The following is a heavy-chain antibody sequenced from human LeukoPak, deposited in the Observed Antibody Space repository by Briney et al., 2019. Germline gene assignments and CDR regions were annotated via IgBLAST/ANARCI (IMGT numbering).Heavy chain of an antibody. D-gene: IGHD6-13*01. J-gene: IGHJ4*02. CDR3: ARPSYSSSWYYFDY. CDR2: IYHSGST. V-gene: IGHV4-30-2*01. Sequence: KASETLSLTCAVSGGSISSGGYSWSWIRQPPGKGLEWIGYIYHSGSTYYNPSLNSRVTISVDRSKNQFSLKLSSVTAADTAVYYCARPSYSSSWYYFDYWGQGTLVIVSS. CDR1: GGSISSGGYS.